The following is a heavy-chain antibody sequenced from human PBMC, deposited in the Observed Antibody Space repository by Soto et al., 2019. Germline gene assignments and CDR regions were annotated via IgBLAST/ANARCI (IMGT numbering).Heavy chain of an antibody. Sequence: PAETLSLTCAVYVGSFSGYYWNWIRQPPGKGLEWIGDINHSGSTNYNPSLKSRVTISVDTSKNQFSLKLSSVTAADTAVYYCARVHECSSGWGHYYDYGLDVWGQGTTVTGSS. D-gene: IGHD6-19*01. CDR1: VGSFSGYY. V-gene: IGHV4-34*01. CDR3: ARVHECSSGWGHYYDYGLDV. CDR2: INHSGST. J-gene: IGHJ6*01.